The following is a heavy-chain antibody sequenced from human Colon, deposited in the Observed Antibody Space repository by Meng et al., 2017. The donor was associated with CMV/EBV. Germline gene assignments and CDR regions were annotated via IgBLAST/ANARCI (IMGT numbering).Heavy chain of an antibody. J-gene: IGHJ4*02. Sequence: ASVKVSCKASGYTFTGFDIHWLRQAAGQGPEWLGWINPGIAKTGFAEKFQGRLTMTSNTSTTTVYLELSSLTSQDTGMYYCMRTRATSDWGQGTLVTVSS. V-gene: IGHV1-8*02. D-gene: IGHD2-2*01. CDR3: MRTRATSD. CDR2: INPGIAKT. CDR1: GYTFTGFD.